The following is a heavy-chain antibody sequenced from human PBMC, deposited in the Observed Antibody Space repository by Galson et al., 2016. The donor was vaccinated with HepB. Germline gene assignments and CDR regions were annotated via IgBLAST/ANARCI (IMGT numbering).Heavy chain of an antibody. CDR2: IYHSGST. D-gene: IGHD3-22*01. CDR1: GGSISSHDW. J-gene: IGHJ4*02. V-gene: IGHV4-4*02. CDR3: ARNGFYCLDY. Sequence: TCAVSGGSISSHDWWSWVRQPPGKGLEWIGEIYHSGSTNYNPSLKSRVTISVDNFKNQFSLKLTSVTAADTAVYYCARNGFYCLDYWGQGILVTVSS.